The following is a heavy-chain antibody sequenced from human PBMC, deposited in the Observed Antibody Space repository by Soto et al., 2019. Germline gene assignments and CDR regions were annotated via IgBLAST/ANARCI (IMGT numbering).Heavy chain of an antibody. CDR2: IYATGTT. CDR1: GASISGFY. J-gene: IGHJ5*02. D-gene: IGHD1-1*01. Sequence: QVQLQESGPGLVKPSETLSLTCTVSGASISGFYWSWIRKSAGKGLEWIGRIYATGTTDYNPSLKSRVMMSVDTSKKQFSLKLRSVTAADTAVYYCVRDGTKTLRDWIDPCGQGISVTVSS. CDR3: VRDGTKTLRDWIDP. V-gene: IGHV4-4*07.